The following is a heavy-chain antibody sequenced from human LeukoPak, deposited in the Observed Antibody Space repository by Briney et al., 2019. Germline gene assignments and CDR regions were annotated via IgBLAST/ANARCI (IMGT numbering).Heavy chain of an antibody. D-gene: IGHD2-2*01. J-gene: IGHJ4*02. CDR2: IFHSGGT. CDR3: ARSPTKRVPEDY. V-gene: IGHV4-4*02. Sequence: SETLSLTCTVSSDSIFTSNWWSWVRQPPGKGLEWIGRIFHSGGTSYSPSLKSRVTISMDKSKNQISLRLTSVTAADTAVYYCARSPTKRVPEDYWGQGTLVTVSS. CDR1: SDSIFTSNW.